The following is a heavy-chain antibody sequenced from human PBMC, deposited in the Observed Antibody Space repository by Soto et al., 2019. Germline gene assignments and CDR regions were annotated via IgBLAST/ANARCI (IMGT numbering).Heavy chain of an antibody. Sequence: GGSLRLSCAASGFTFSSYGMHWVRQAPGKGLEWVAVISYDGSNKYYADSVKGRFTISRDNSKNTLYLQMNSLRAEDTAVYYCAKAGVVVAESYYYYYMDVWGKGTTVTVSS. D-gene: IGHD2-15*01. V-gene: IGHV3-30*18. CDR3: AKAGVVVAESYYYYYMDV. CDR1: GFTFSSYG. CDR2: ISYDGSNK. J-gene: IGHJ6*03.